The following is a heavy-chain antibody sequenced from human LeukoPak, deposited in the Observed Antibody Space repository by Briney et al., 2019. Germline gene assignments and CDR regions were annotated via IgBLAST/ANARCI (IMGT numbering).Heavy chain of an antibody. J-gene: IGHJ6*02. CDR1: GFTFSSYA. CDR3: AKTSGYQIFYPMDV. CDR2: ISYDGSNK. Sequence: GRSLRLSCAASGFTFSSYAMHWVRQAPGKGLEWVAVISYDGSNKYYADSVKGRFTISRNNSRNTVSLQINSLRAEDTAIYYCAKTSGYQIFYPMDVWGQGTTVTVSS. V-gene: IGHV3-30*04. D-gene: IGHD2-8*01.